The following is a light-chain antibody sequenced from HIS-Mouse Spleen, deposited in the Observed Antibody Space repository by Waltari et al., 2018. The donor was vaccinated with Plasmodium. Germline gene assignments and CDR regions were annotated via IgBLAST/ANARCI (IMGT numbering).Light chain of an antibody. Sequence: DIVMTQSPDSLPVSLGESATINCKSSQSVLYSSNNKNYLAWYQQKPGQPPKLLIYWASTRESGVPDRFSGSGSGTDFTLTISSLQAEDVAVYYCQQYYSTPPLTFGGGTKVEIK. V-gene: IGKV4-1*01. J-gene: IGKJ4*01. CDR1: QSVLYSSNNKNY. CDR3: QQYYSTPPLT. CDR2: WAS.